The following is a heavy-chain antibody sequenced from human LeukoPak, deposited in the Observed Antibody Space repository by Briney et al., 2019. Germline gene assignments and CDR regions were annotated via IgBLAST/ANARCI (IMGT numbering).Heavy chain of an antibody. D-gene: IGHD3-16*01. CDR3: ARVWRIRSHLDY. V-gene: IGHV4-39*07. CDR1: GGSISSSSYY. CDR2: IYYSGST. Sequence: SETLSLTCTVSGGSISSSSYYWGWIRQPPGQGLEWIGSIYYSGSTYYNPSLKSRVTISVDTSKNQFSLMLSSVTAADTAVHYCARVWRIRSHLDYWGQGTLVTVSS. J-gene: IGHJ4*02.